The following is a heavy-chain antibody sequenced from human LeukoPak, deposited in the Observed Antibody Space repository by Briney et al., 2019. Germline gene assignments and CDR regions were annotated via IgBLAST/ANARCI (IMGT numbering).Heavy chain of an antibody. V-gene: IGHV3-30*04. CDR1: GFTFSSYA. Sequence: GGSLTLSCAASGFTFSSYAMHWVRQAPGKGLEWVAVISYDGSNKYYADSVKGRFTISRDNSKNTLYLQMNSLRAEDTAVYYCARARYSGPGYFDYWGQGTLVTVSS. D-gene: IGHD5-12*01. CDR3: ARARYSGPGYFDY. CDR2: ISYDGSNK. J-gene: IGHJ4*02.